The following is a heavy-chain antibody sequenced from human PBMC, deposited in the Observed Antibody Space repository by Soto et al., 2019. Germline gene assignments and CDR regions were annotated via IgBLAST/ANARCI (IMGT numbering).Heavy chain of an antibody. Sequence: PSETLSLTCTVAGGSISSYYWSWIRQPPGKGLEWIGYIYYSGSTNYNPSLKSRVTISVDTSKNQFSLKLSSVTAADTAVYYCARLTKYCSGGSCYSEFDYWGQGTLVAVSS. D-gene: IGHD2-15*01. CDR2: IYYSGST. V-gene: IGHV4-59*08. CDR3: ARLTKYCSGGSCYSEFDY. J-gene: IGHJ4*02. CDR1: GGSISSYY.